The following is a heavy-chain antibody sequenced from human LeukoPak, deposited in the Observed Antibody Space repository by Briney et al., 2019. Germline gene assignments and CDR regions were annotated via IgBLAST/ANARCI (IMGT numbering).Heavy chain of an antibody. CDR2: INPNSGGT. CDR3: AREGQVVPAAMWRY. V-gene: IGHV1-2*02. D-gene: IGHD2-2*01. CDR1: GYTFTGYY. J-gene: IGHJ4*02. Sequence: ASVNVSCKASGYTFTGYYMHWVRQAGGQGLEWMGWINPNSGGTNYAQKFQGRVTMTRDTSISTAYMELSRLRSDDTAVYYCAREGQVVPAAMWRYWGQGTLVTVSS.